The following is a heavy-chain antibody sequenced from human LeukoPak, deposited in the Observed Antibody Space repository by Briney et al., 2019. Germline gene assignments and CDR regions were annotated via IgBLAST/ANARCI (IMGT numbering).Heavy chain of an antibody. CDR3: ARGVDTTYYYYYMDV. CDR1: GGSISSYY. Sequence: SETLSLTCTVSGGSISSYYCSWIRQPPGKGLEWIGYIYYSGSTNYNPSLNSRVTISVDTSKNQFPLKLSSVTAADTAVYYCARGVDTTYYYYYMDVWGKGTTVTVSS. V-gene: IGHV4-59*01. D-gene: IGHD5-18*01. J-gene: IGHJ6*03. CDR2: IYYSGST.